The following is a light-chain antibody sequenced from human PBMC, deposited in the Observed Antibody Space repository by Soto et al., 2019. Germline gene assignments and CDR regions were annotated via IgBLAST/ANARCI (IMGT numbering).Light chain of an antibody. J-gene: IGLJ1*01. CDR1: SSDVGRYNL. CDR2: GVN. Sequence: QSVLTQPASVSGSPGQSITISCTGTSSDVGRYNLVSWYQQHPGKAPKLMIYGVNKRPSGVSNRFSGSKSGNTASLTISGLQAEDEADYYCCSYAGISTFYVFGTGTKLTVL. CDR3: CSYAGISTFYV. V-gene: IGLV2-23*02.